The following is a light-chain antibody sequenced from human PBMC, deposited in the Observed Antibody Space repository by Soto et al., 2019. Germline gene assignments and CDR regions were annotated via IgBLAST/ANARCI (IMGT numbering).Light chain of an antibody. J-gene: IGKJ1*01. Sequence: EIVMTQSPATLSVSPGVRATLSCRASQSVGSNLAWYQQKPDRAPRLLVHGVSTRATGIPARFSGSGSGTEITLTISRLQSEDFAAYYCQQYNNWPWTFGQGNKVEIK. CDR1: QSVGSN. V-gene: IGKV3-15*01. CDR3: QQYNNWPWT. CDR2: GVS.